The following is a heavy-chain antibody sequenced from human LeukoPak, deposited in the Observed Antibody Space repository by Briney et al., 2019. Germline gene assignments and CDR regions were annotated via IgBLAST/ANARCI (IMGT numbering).Heavy chain of an antibody. D-gene: IGHD1-26*01. CDR1: GGSSSGYY. CDR3: ARGFVDQYSGSRDAFDI. Sequence: PSETLSLTCAVYGGSSSGYYWSWIRQPPGKGLEWIGEINHSGSTNYNPSLKSRVTISIDTSKSQFSLELSSVTAADTAVYYCARGFVDQYSGSRDAFDIWGQGTMVTVSS. V-gene: IGHV4-34*01. J-gene: IGHJ3*02. CDR2: INHSGST.